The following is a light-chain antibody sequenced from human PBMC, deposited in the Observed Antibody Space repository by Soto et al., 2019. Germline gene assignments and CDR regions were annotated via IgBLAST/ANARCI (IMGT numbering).Light chain of an antibody. CDR2: GAS. Sequence: EIVMTQSPATLSVSPGERATLSCRASQSVSSNLAWYQQKPGQAPRLLIYGASIRATGIPARFGGSGSWTEFTLTISSLQSEDFAVYYCQQYNTWPPITFGQGTRLEI. J-gene: IGKJ5*01. CDR1: QSVSSN. V-gene: IGKV3-15*01. CDR3: QQYNTWPPIT.